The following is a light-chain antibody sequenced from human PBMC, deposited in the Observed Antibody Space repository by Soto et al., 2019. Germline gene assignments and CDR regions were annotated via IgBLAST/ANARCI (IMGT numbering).Light chain of an antibody. CDR2: DAS. Sequence: DIQMTQSPSSLSASVGDSVTISCQASQDINNFLNWYQQKPGKPPQLLIYDASTLEKGVPSRFSGAGSRADFSFNISNLQPEDIATYYCQQYEDLPLTFGQGTKVEIQ. CDR3: QQYEDLPLT. J-gene: IGKJ1*01. CDR1: QDINNF. V-gene: IGKV1-33*01.